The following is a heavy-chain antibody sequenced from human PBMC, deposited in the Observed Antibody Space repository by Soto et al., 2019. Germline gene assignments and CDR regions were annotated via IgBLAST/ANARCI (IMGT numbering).Heavy chain of an antibody. V-gene: IGHV4-59*10. J-gene: IGHJ4*02. CDR1: GGSFSGYY. D-gene: IGHD6-13*01. CDR2: IYSTGST. Sequence: PSETLSLTCAVYGGSFSGYYWSWIRQPPGKGLEWIGRIYSTGSTNYNPSLRSRVTMSVDTSKNQLSLKLRSVTAADTAVYYSARDKYSSNWYHFDYWGQGALVTVSS. CDR3: ARDKYSSNWYHFDY.